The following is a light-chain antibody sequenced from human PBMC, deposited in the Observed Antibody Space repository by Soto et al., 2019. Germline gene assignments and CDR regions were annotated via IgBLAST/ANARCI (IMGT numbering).Light chain of an antibody. Sequence: QSVLTQPPSASGTPGQGVTISCSGSTSNIGSNYVYWYQQLPGTAPKLLIYRNNQRPSGVPDRFSGSKSGTSASLAISGLRSDDDADYFCATWDDSLNGFYVFATGIKVAVL. CDR1: TSNIGSNY. J-gene: IGLJ1*01. CDR3: ATWDDSLNGFYV. V-gene: IGLV1-47*01. CDR2: RNN.